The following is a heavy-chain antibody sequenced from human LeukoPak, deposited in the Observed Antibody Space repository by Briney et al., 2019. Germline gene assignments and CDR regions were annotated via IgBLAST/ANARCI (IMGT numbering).Heavy chain of an antibody. J-gene: IGHJ4*02. D-gene: IGHD6-13*01. Sequence: ASVKVSCKASGYTFTSYYMHWVRQAPGQGLEWMGGIIPIFGTANYAQKFQGRVTITADESTSTAYMELSSLRSEDTAVYYCASHSSSWYGAHFDYWGQGTLVTVSS. CDR2: IIPIFGTA. V-gene: IGHV1-69*13. CDR1: GYTFTSYY. CDR3: ASHSSSWYGAHFDY.